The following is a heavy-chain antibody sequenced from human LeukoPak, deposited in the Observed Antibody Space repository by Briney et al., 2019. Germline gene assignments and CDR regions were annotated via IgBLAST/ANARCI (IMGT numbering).Heavy chain of an antibody. J-gene: IGHJ4*02. CDR1: GGTFSSYA. CDR2: IIPIFGTA. CDR3: ARVGDTMDPFKYYFDY. V-gene: IGHV1-69*13. Sequence: ASVKVSCKASGGTFSSYAISWVRQAPGQGLEWMGGIIPIFGTANYAQKFQGRVTITADESTSTAYMELSSLRSEDTAVYYCARVGDTMDPFKYYFDYWGQGTLVTVPS. D-gene: IGHD3-10*01.